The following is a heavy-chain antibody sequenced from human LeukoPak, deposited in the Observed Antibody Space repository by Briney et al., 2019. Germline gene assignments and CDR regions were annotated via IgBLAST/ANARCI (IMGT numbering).Heavy chain of an antibody. CDR3: ARDNYYGSGSYSWFDP. J-gene: IGHJ5*02. Sequence: PGGSLRLSCAASGFTFSSYEMKWVRQAPGKGLEWVSSISSSSSYIYYADSVKGRFTISRDNAKNSLYLQMNSLRAEDTAVYYCARDNYYGSGSYSWFDPWGQGTLVTVSS. V-gene: IGHV3-21*01. CDR2: ISSSSSYI. CDR1: GFTFSSYE. D-gene: IGHD3-10*01.